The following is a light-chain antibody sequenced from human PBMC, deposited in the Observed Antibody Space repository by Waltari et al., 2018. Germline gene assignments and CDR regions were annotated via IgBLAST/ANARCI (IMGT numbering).Light chain of an antibody. CDR2: DAS. Sequence: SCRASQSGSKYLGLYQQKPGQAPRLLIYDASNRATGIPARFSGSGSGTDFTLTINSLEPEDFAVYYCQQRSNWPLTFGGGTKVEIK. J-gene: IGKJ4*01. CDR3: QQRSNWPLT. V-gene: IGKV3-11*01. CDR1: QSGSKY.